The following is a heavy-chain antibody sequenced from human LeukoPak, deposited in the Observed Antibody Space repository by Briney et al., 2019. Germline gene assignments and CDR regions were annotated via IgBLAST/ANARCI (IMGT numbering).Heavy chain of an antibody. V-gene: IGHV3-23*01. Sequence: GGSLRLSCAASGFIFSNYAMSWIRQAPGKGLEWVSAIGFGGASTYSADSVKGRFTISRDNSKTTLYLQMDSLRAEDTAIYYCARALPSGWLHDAFDVWGQGTMLTVSS. CDR3: ARALPSGWLHDAFDV. CDR1: GFIFSNYA. J-gene: IGHJ3*01. D-gene: IGHD6-19*01. CDR2: IGFGGAST.